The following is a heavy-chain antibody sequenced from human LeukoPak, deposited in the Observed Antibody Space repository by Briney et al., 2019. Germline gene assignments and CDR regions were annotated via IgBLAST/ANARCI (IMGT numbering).Heavy chain of an antibody. CDR3: AELGITMIGGV. CDR2: IGSSGSYI. V-gene: IGHV3-21*01. CDR1: GFTFSSYH. D-gene: IGHD3-10*02. J-gene: IGHJ6*04. Sequence: GGSLRLSCEVSGFTFSSYHMNWVRQAPGKGLEWVSSIGSSGSYIYYADSLTGRFTISRDNAKNSLYLQMNSLRAEDTAMYYCAELGITMIGGVWGKGTTVTISS.